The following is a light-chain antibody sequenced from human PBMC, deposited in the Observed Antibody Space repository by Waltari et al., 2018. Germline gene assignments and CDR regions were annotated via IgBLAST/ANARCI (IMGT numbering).Light chain of an antibody. Sequence: IVLTQSPGTLSLSPGERATLSCGASQNVSDNYLAWYQQKPGQAPKLLVYAAPRRATGVPDRLSGSGSGTDFTLTVSRLDPEDFAVYYCQQYGTTWITFGQGTRLEIK. CDR2: AAP. V-gene: IGKV3-20*01. CDR1: QNVSDNY. J-gene: IGKJ5*01. CDR3: QQYGTTWIT.